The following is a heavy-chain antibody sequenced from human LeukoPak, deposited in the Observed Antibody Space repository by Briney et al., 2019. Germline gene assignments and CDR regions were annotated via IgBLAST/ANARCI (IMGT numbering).Heavy chain of an antibody. J-gene: IGHJ6*03. D-gene: IGHD2-2*01. CDR2: ISSSSSYI. CDR1: GFTVSSNY. V-gene: IGHV3-21*01. Sequence: PGGSLRLSCAASGFTVSSNYMSWVRQAPGKGLEWVSSISSSSSYIYYADSVKGRFTISRDNAKNSLYLQMNSLRAEDTAVYYCARDNYQLLERVFYYYYYMDVWGKGTTVTVSS. CDR3: ARDNYQLLERVFYYYYYMDV.